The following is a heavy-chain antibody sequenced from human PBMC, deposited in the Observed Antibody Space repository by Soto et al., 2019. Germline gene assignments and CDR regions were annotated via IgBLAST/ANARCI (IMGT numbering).Heavy chain of an antibody. J-gene: IGHJ5*02. CDR1: GGSVRGYY. CDR3: AREVVVPAATIRGGHWFDP. D-gene: IGHD2-2*01. V-gene: IGHV4-34*01. CDR2: INLSGST. Sequence: QVQLQQWGAGLLKPSETLSLTCAVYGGSVRGYYWSWIRQPPGKGLEWIGEINLSGSTNYNPSLKSRVTISVDTSKKQFSLKLSAVNAAETAVYYCAREVVVPAATIRGGHWFDPWGQGTLVTVSS.